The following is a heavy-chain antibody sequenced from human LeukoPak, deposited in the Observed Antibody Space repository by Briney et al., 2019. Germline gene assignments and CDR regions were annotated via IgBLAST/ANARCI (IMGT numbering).Heavy chain of an antibody. CDR2: MSGSGGST. Sequence: GSLRLSCAASGFTFSTYAMSWVRQAPGKGLEWVSAMSGSGGSTKYADSVKGRFTISRDDSKNTLYLQMNSLRAEDTAVYYCAKDGYSSSLNHPGATEFDYWGQGTLVTVSS. D-gene: IGHD6-6*01. CDR1: GFTFSTYA. V-gene: IGHV3-23*01. CDR3: AKDGYSSSLNHPGATEFDY. J-gene: IGHJ4*02.